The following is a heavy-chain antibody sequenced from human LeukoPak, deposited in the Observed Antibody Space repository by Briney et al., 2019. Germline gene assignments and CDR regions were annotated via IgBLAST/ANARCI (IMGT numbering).Heavy chain of an antibody. J-gene: IGHJ4*02. D-gene: IGHD3-3*01. CDR3: ARDGWYDFWSGYFTSRLFDY. CDR1: GLTVSNHW. V-gene: IGHV3-7*01. CDR2: IKQERGQE. Sequence: PGGSLRLSCVASGLTVSNHWMSWVRQAPGKGLEWVANIKQERGQEYYVDSVKGRFTISKDSAKNSLYLQMNSLRDEDTAVYYCARDGWYDFWSGYFTSRLFDYWGQGTLVTVSS.